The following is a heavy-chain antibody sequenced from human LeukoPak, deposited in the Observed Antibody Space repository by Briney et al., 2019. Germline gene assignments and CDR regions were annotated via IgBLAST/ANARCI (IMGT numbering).Heavy chain of an antibody. CDR3: ARVGSNSKTNDY. V-gene: IGHV1-69*13. J-gene: IGHJ4*02. D-gene: IGHD1-1*01. CDR1: GGTFSSYA. CDR2: IIPIFGTA. Sequence: SVTVSCKASGGTFSSYAISWVRQAPGQGLEWMGGIIPIFGTANYAQKFQGRVTITADESTSTAYMELSSLRSEDTAVYYCARVGSNSKTNDYWGQGTLVTVSS.